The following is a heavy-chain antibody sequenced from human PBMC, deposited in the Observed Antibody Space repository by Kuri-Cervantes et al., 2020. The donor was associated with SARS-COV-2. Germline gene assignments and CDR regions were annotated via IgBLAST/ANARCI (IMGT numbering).Heavy chain of an antibody. J-gene: IGHJ3*02. CDR3: ANPGRNDAFDI. V-gene: IGHV3-33*08. CDR2: IWYDGSNK. D-gene: IGHD2-8*02. CDR1: GFTFSSYA. Sequence: LSLTCAASGFTFSSYAMSWVRQAPGKGLEWVAVIWYDGSNKYYADSVKGRFTISRDNSKNTLYLQMNSLRAEDTAVYYCANPGRNDAFDIWGQGTMVTVSS.